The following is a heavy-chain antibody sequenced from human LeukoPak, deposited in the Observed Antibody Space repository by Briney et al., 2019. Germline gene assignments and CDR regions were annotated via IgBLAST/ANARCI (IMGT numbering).Heavy chain of an antibody. CDR2: ISSSGSTI. J-gene: IGHJ3*02. V-gene: IGHV3-11*04. Sequence: GGSLRLSCAASGFTFSDYYMSWIRQAPGKGLEWVSYISSSGSTIYYADSVKGRFTISRDNAKNSLYLQMNSLSAEDTAVYYCARDGELELRSDAFDIWGQGTMVTVSS. CDR1: GFTFSDYY. CDR3: ARDGELELRSDAFDI. D-gene: IGHD1-7*01.